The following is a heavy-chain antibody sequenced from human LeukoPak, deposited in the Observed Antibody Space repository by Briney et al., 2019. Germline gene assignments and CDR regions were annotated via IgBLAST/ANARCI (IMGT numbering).Heavy chain of an antibody. Sequence: PGGSLRLSCAASGFTFSNYWMHWARHAPGKGLVWVSRINSDGSSTSYADSVKGRFTISRDNARNTLYLQMNSLRAEDTAVYYCARDSHDSSGPWGQGTLVTVSS. D-gene: IGHD3-22*01. CDR2: INSDGSST. V-gene: IGHV3-74*01. CDR3: ARDSHDSSGP. CDR1: GFTFSNYW. J-gene: IGHJ5*02.